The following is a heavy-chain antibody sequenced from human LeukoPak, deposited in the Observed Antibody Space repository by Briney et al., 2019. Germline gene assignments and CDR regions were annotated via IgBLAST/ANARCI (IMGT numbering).Heavy chain of an antibody. CDR3: ARAVQTMAAAPDY. CDR1: GFTFSSYA. CDR2: INSDGCST. V-gene: IGHV3-74*01. Sequence: GGSLRLSCAASGFTFSSYAMSWVRQAPGKGLVWVSRINSDGCSTSCADSVKGRFTISRDYAKSTVYLQMNSLRAEDTAVYYCARAVQTMAAAPDYWGQGTLVTVSS. D-gene: IGHD6-13*01. J-gene: IGHJ4*02.